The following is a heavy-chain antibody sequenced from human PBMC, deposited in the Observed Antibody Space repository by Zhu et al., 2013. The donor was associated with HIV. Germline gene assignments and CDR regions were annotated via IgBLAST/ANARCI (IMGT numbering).Heavy chain of an antibody. Sequence: QVQLQESGPGLMKSSETLSLTCTVSGGSISSYYWSWIRQPPGKGLEWIGYIYYSGSTNYNPSLKSRVTISVDTSKNQFSLKLSSVTAADTAVYYCARDQSSTLLPMDVWGKGTTVTVSS. CDR1: GGSISSYY. J-gene: IGHJ6*03. V-gene: IGHV4-59*01. CDR3: ARDQSSTLLPMDV. CDR2: IYYSGST.